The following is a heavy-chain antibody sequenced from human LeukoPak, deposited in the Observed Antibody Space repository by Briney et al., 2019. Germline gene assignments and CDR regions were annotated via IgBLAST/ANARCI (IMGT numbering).Heavy chain of an antibody. Sequence: GGSLRLSCAASGFTVSDDYMSWVRQAPGKGLEWVSVIYSGGTTDYADSVKGRFTISRDNSKNTLYLQMNSLRAEDTAVYYCARDGVWATSDYWGQRTLVTVSS. CDR3: ARDGVWATSDY. CDR1: GFTVSDDY. V-gene: IGHV3-66*01. D-gene: IGHD2-8*01. CDR2: IYSGGTT. J-gene: IGHJ4*02.